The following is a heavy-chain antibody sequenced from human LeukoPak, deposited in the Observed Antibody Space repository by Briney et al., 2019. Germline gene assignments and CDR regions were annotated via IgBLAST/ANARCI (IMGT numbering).Heavy chain of an antibody. V-gene: IGHV4-59*08. D-gene: IGHD3-3*01. Sequence: SETLSLTCTVSGGSINSYYWSWIRQPPGKGLEWIGYVYYSGSINYNPSLKSRATISVDTSKNQLSLKVSSVTAADTAVYYCARHTKLGGDFDYWGQGTLVTVSS. CDR3: ARHTKLGGDFDY. J-gene: IGHJ4*02. CDR2: VYYSGSI. CDR1: GGSINSYY.